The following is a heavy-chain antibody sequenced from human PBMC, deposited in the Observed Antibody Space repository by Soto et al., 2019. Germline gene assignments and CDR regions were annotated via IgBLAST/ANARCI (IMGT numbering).Heavy chain of an antibody. V-gene: IGHV3-23*01. Sequence: GGSLRLSYTASEFTFSTYAMSWVRQAPGKGLEWVSTIYSSGDRIYYADSVKGRFTISRDNSKNTLYLQMSSLGAEDTAVYYCAKGPISPYGMDVWGQGTTVTVSS. CDR3: AKGPISPYGMDV. CDR2: IYSSGDRI. CDR1: EFTFSTYA. D-gene: IGHD3-3*01. J-gene: IGHJ6*02.